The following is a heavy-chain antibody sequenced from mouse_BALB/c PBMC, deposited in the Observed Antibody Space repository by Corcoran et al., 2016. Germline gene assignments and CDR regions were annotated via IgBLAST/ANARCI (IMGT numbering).Heavy chain of an antibody. CDR1: GYTFTSYV. CDR3: AGYADGYVYYYAMDY. D-gene: IGHD2-3*01. J-gene: IGHJ4*01. Sequence: EVQLQQSGPELVKPGASVKMSCKASGYTFTSYVMHWVKQKPGQGLEWIGYINPYNDGTKYNEKFKGKATLTSDKSSSTAYMELSSLTSEDSAVYYCAGYADGYVYYYAMDYWGQGTSVTVSS. CDR2: INPYNDGT. V-gene: IGHV1S136*01.